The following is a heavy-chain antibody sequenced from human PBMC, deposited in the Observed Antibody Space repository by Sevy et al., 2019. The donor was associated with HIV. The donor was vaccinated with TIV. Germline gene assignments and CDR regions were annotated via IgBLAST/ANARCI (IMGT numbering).Heavy chain of an antibody. CDR2: VHYSGTT. CDR3: ARYTGTYHAY. CDR1: GGSLSNYY. V-gene: IGHV4-59*01. D-gene: IGHD1-26*01. J-gene: IGHJ4*02. Sequence: SETLSLTCTVSGGSLSNYYWSWVRQPPGKGLEWIGLVHYSGTTTHNPSLKSRVTISKDTSKNQFSLKLTSVTAADTAIYYCARYTGTYHAYWGQGSLVTVSS.